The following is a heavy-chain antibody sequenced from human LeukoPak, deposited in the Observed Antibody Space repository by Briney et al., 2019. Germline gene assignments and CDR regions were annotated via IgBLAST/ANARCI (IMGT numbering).Heavy chain of an antibody. J-gene: IGHJ4*02. D-gene: IGHD3-22*01. CDR3: TRVDYYDSSGYYRDY. CDR1: GFTFSGSA. Sequence: GGSLRLSCAASGFTFSGSAMHWVRQASGKGLEWVGRIRSKANSYATAYAASVKGRFTISRDDSKNTAYLQMNSLKTEDTAVYYCTRVDYYDSSGYYRDYWGQGTLVTVSS. CDR2: IRSKANSYAT. V-gene: IGHV3-73*01.